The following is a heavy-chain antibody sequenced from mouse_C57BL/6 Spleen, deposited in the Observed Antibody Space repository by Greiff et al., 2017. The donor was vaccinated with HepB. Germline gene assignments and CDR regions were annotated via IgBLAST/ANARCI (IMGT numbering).Heavy chain of an antibody. V-gene: IGHV5-4*03. CDR3: ARRAGSSPGFAY. D-gene: IGHD1-1*01. Sequence: EVKLMESGGGLVKPGGSLKLSCAASGFTFSSYAMSWVRQTPEKRLEWVATISDGGSYTYYPDNVKGRFTISRDNAKNNLYLQMSHLKSEDTAMYYCARRAGSSPGFAYWGQGTLVTVSA. CDR1: GFTFSSYA. CDR2: ISDGGSYT. J-gene: IGHJ3*01.